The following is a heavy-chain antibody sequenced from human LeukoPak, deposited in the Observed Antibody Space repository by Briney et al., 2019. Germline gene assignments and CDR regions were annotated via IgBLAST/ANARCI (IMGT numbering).Heavy chain of an antibody. CDR2: VYYSGST. Sequence: GSLRLSCATSGFTFSNAWMTWIRQPPGKGLEWMGYVYYSGSTSYNPSLKSRVTMSVDTSKNQFSLKLSSVTATDTAVYYCARYFCSGGRCSHFDYWGQGTLVTVSS. CDR1: GFTFSNAW. J-gene: IGHJ4*02. CDR3: ARYFCSGGRCSHFDY. V-gene: IGHV4-59*08. D-gene: IGHD2-15*01.